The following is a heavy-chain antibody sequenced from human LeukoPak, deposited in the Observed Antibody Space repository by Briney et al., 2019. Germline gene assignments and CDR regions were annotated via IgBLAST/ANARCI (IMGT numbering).Heavy chain of an antibody. D-gene: IGHD3-22*01. CDR1: GFTVSRNY. CDR2: IYSGGNT. Sequence: GGSLTLSCAASGFTVSRNYMSWVRQAPGKGLECVSVIYSGGNTYYTDSVKGRFTISRDNSKNTLYLQMNSLRAEDTAVYYCARKTDSGGQGDYWGPGTLVTVSS. V-gene: IGHV3-66*01. CDR3: ARKTDSGGQGDY. J-gene: IGHJ4*02.